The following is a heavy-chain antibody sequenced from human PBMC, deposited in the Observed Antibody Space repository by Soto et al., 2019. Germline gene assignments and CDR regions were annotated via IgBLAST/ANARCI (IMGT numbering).Heavy chain of an antibody. D-gene: IGHD4-17*01. CDR1: GFTFSTYW. CDR2: MSSDGSST. J-gene: IGHJ4*02. Sequence: EVQLVESGGDLVQPGGSLRLSCAASGFTFSTYWMHCVRQVPGKGPEWVSRMSSDGSSTAYADSVRGRFIISRDNAKNTLYLQMNSLRVDDTAVYYCARGTVRDHDFGDHWGMGTLVAVSS. CDR3: ARGTVRDHDFGDH. V-gene: IGHV3-74*01.